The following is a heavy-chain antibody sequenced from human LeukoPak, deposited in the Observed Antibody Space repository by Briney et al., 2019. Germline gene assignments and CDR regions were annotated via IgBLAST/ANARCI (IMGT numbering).Heavy chain of an antibody. CDR3: ARDDAAPGIIFDY. Sequence: GGSLRLSCAASGFTFSSYWMHWVRQAPGKGLVWVSRIHSDGSSRKYADSVRGRFTISRDNAKKTLYLQMNSLRVEDTAVYFCARDDAAPGIIFDYWGQGTLVTVSS. CDR1: GFTFSSYW. D-gene: IGHD6-13*01. J-gene: IGHJ4*02. V-gene: IGHV3-74*03. CDR2: IHSDGSSR.